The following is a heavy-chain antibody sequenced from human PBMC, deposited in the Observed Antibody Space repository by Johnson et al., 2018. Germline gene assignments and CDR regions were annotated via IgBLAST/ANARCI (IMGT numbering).Heavy chain of an antibody. CDR3: ARDRDSRNVPGYYYHGMGV. J-gene: IGHJ6*02. Sequence: VQLVESGGGLVKPGGSLRLSCAASGFTFSSYTVNWVRQAPGKGLEWVSCISSSSSYIYYADSVKGRFTISRDNAKNTLYLQMNSLRAEDTAVYYCARDRDSRNVPGYYYHGMGVWGQGTTVTVSS. CDR1: GFTFSSYT. CDR2: ISSSSSYI. D-gene: IGHD1-1*01. V-gene: IGHV3-21*06.